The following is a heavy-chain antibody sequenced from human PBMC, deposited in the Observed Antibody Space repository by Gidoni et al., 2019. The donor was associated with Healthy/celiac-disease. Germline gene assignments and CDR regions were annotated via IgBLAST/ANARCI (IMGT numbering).Heavy chain of an antibody. J-gene: IGHJ6*02. Sequence: EVQLVVSGGGLVQPGGSLSLSCPAPGFTFTSYSMNSFRQAPGKGLEWVSDISSTGDSIYYADSVKGRFIISRGNDKNSLYLQRNRVRAEDTAVYYCARDVYGDYAVDVWGQGTTVTVSS. D-gene: IGHD4-17*01. V-gene: IGHV3-48*01. CDR3: ARDVYGDYAVDV. CDR1: GFTFTSYS. CDR2: ISSTGDSI.